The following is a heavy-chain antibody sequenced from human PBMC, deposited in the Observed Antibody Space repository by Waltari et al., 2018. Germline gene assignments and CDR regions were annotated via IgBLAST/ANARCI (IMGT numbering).Heavy chain of an antibody. CDR3: AKASQTSVCYNAWYDP. CDR2: LSGSGGST. D-gene: IGHD2-8*01. V-gene: IGHV3-23*01. CDR1: GFTFSSYA. J-gene: IGHJ5*02. Sequence: EVQLCESGGGWVQRGASVRLSCAASGFTFSSYAMSWVRQAPGKGLEWVLALSGSGGSTVAADYAKGRLTFYMDNAKSPLNMSRNSAEAAEYALNNCAKASQTSVCYNAWYDPWGQGTLVTVSS.